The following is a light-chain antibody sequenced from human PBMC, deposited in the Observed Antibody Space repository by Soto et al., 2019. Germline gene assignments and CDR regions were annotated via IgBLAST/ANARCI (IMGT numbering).Light chain of an antibody. CDR3: SSSATSNIWL. CDR2: GVS. J-gene: IGLJ3*02. CDR1: SSDFGDYNY. V-gene: IGLV2-14*01. Sequence: QSALTQPASVSGSPGQSITISCTGTSSDFGDYNYVSWYQQHPGKAPKLMVWGVSNRPSGVSNRFSASKSGNTASLTISGLQAEDEADSYCSSSATSNIWLFGGGTKLTVL.